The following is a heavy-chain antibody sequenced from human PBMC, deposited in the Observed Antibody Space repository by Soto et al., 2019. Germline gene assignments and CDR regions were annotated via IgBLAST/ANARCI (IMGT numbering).Heavy chain of an antibody. J-gene: IGHJ6*01. Sequence: GVPQKISCKGSGYSFTSYWIGWVRQIPGKGLEWMGIIYPGDSDTRYSPSFQGQVTISADKSISTAYLQWSSLKASDTAMYYCARHSVTYYYYGMDVCGQGTTVTVSS. CDR1: GYSFTSYW. V-gene: IGHV5-51*01. CDR3: ARHSVTYYYYGMDV. CDR2: IYPGDSDT. D-gene: IGHD4-4*01.